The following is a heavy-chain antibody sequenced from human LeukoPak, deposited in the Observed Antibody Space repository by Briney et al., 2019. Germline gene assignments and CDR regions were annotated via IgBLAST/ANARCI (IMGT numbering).Heavy chain of an antibody. CDR3: ARDWFGGYGSVRDYSGMDV. CDR1: GFTVSSNY. J-gene: IGHJ6*04. Sequence: SGGSLRLSCAASGFTVSSNYMSWVRQAPGKGLEWVSVIYSGGRKYYAGSVKGRFNISRDNSKNTLYLQMNSLRAAHTAVYYCARDWFGGYGSVRDYSGMDVWGKGTTVTVSS. CDR2: IYSGGRK. D-gene: IGHD3-10*01. V-gene: IGHV3-53*01.